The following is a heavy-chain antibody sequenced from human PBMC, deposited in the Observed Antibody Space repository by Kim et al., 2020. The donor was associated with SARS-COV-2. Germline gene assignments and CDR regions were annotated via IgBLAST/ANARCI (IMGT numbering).Heavy chain of an antibody. J-gene: IGHJ5*02. D-gene: IGHD6-13*01. CDR3: ATSPSIAVASWFDP. V-gene: IGHV1-24*01. Sequence: AQKLKGRVTVTEATSTDAAYMELSSLRSEDTAVYYCATSPSIAVASWFDPWGQGTLVTVSS.